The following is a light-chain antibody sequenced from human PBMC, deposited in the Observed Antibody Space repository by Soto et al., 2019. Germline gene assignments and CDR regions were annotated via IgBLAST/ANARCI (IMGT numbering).Light chain of an antibody. J-gene: IGKJ1*01. CDR2: AAS. CDR3: LQYYGDPRT. CDR1: QGIRDD. Sequence: AIQMTQSPPSLSASVGDTVTITCRASQGIRDDLAWYQQAPGKAPKLLIYAASRIQGRVPSRFSGSGSDTDFTLTISSLQPEDFATYYCLQYYGDPRTFGQGTKVEI. V-gene: IGKV1-6*01.